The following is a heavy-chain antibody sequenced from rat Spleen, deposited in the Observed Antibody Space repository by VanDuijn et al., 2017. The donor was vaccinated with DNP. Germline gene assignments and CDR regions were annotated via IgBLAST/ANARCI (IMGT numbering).Heavy chain of an antibody. J-gene: IGHJ3*01. D-gene: IGHD1-9*01. V-gene: IGHV5S10*01. Sequence: EVQLVESGGGLVQPGRSLKLSCAASGFTFSNYGMAWVRQSPKKGLEWVATIIYDGSRTYYPDSVKGRFTISRDNAENTVYLQMNSLRSEDTATYYCAKVRTTGIPGFAYWGQGTLVTVSS. CDR2: IIYDGSRT. CDR1: GFTFSNYG. CDR3: AKVRTTGIPGFAY.